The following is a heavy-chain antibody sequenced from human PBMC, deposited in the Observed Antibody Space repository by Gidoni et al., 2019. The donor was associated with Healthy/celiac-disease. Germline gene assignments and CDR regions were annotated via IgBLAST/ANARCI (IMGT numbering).Heavy chain of an antibody. Sequence: QVQLQQWGAGLLKPSETLSLTCAVYGGSFSGYYWSWIRQPPGKGLEWIGESNHSGSTNYNPSLKSRVTISVDTSKNQFSLKLSSVTAADTAVYYCARDSNYGRVGYWGQGTLVTVSS. D-gene: IGHD4-4*01. CDR2: SNHSGST. J-gene: IGHJ4*02. CDR3: ARDSNYGRVGY. CDR1: GGSFSGYY. V-gene: IGHV4-34*01.